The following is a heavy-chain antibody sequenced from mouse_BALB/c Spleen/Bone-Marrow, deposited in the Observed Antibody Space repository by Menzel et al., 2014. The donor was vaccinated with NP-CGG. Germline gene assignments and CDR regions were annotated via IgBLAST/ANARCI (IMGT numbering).Heavy chain of an antibody. CDR1: GYTFTSCW. D-gene: IGHD3-1*01. CDR2: IYPGSGST. J-gene: IGHJ4*01. Sequence: LQQSGSELVRPGASVKLSCKASGYTFTSCWMHWVKQRPGQGLEWIGNIYPGSGSTNYDEKFKSKATLTVDTSSSTAYMQLSSLTSEDSAVYHCTRGQLGLPSMDYWGQGTSVTVSS. V-gene: IGHV1S22*01. CDR3: TRGQLGLPSMDY.